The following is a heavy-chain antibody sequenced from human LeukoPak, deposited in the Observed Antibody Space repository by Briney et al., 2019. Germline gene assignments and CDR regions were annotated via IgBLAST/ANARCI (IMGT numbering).Heavy chain of an antibody. J-gene: IGHJ4*02. D-gene: IGHD1-26*01. CDR2: INPNSGDT. CDR1: GYTLSNHA. CDR3: ARDGNGIGPDY. Sequence: VASVKVSCKGSGYTLSNHAFSWVRQAPGQGPEWMGWINPNSGDTKFGQKFQGWVTLSRDTSISTAYMELSRLKSDDTAVYYCARDGNGIGPDYWGQGTLVTVSS. V-gene: IGHV1-2*04.